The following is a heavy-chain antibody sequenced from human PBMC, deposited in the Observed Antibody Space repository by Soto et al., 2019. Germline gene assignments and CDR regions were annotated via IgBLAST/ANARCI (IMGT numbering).Heavy chain of an antibody. D-gene: IGHD3-10*01. V-gene: IGHV4-30-2*01. J-gene: IGHJ6*02. Sequence: SETLSLTCAVSGGSISSGGYSWSWIRQPPGKGLEWIGYIYHSGSTYYNPSLKSRVTISVDRSKNQFSLKLSSVTAADTAVYYCARADQITMVRGVLPYYYYGMDVWGQGTTVTVSS. CDR1: GGSISSGGYS. CDR3: ARADQITMVRGVLPYYYYGMDV. CDR2: IYHSGST.